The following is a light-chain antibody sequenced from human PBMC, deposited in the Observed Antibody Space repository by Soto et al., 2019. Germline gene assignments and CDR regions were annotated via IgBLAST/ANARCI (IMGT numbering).Light chain of an antibody. J-gene: IGKJ3*01. CDR3: QQYGSSRGFT. V-gene: IGKV3-20*01. Sequence: EIVLTQSPGSLSLSPGERATLSCRASQSVSSSYLAWYQQKPGQAPRLLIYGASGRATGIPDRFSGSESGTDFTLTISRLEPEDFAVYYCQQYGSSRGFTFGPGTKVDIK. CDR2: GAS. CDR1: QSVSSSY.